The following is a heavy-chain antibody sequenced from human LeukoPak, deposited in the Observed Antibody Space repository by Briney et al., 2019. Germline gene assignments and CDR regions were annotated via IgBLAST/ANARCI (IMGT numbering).Heavy chain of an antibody. V-gene: IGHV3-30*18. Sequence: GGSLRLSCAASGFTFSSYGMHWVRQAPGKGMEWVAVISYDGSSKYYADSVKGRFTISRDNSKHTLYLQMNSLRAEDTAVYYCAKSLYSNDYWGQGTLVTVSS. J-gene: IGHJ4*02. D-gene: IGHD6-13*01. CDR1: GFTFSSYG. CDR3: AKSLYSNDY. CDR2: ISYDGSSK.